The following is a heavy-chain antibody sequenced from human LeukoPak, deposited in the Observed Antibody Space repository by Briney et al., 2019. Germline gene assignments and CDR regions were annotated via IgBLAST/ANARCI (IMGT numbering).Heavy chain of an antibody. Sequence: QAGGSLRLSCTASGFTFGDYAMSWFRQAPGKGLEGVGFIRSKAYGGTTEYAASVKGRFTISRDDSKSIAYLQMNSLKTEDTAVYYCAKGQWLPTFDYWGQGTLVTVSS. J-gene: IGHJ4*02. CDR2: IRSKAYGGTT. CDR3: AKGQWLPTFDY. D-gene: IGHD6-19*01. CDR1: GFTFGDYA. V-gene: IGHV3-49*03.